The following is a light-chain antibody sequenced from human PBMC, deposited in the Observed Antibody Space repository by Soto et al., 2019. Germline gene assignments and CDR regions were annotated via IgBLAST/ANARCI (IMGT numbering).Light chain of an antibody. Sequence: QPASVSGSPGQSITISCTGTSSDVGGYNYVSWYQQHPGKAPKLMIYDVSNRPSGVSNRFSGSKSGNTASLTISGLQAEDEADYYCSSYTTSTTRVFGGGTKLTVL. CDR3: SSYTTSTTRV. J-gene: IGLJ2*01. CDR1: SSDVGGYNY. CDR2: DVS. V-gene: IGLV2-14*01.